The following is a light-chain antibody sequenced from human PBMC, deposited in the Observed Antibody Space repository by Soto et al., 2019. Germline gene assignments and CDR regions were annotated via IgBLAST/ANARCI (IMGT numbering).Light chain of an antibody. Sequence: EIVMTQSPLSLPVTPGEPASISCRSSQSLLHSNGYNYLDWYVQKPGQSPQLLIYLGSYRASGVPDRFSGSGSGTDFTLKISRVEAEDVGVYYCMQALQTRTFGQGTKVDIK. J-gene: IGKJ1*01. CDR2: LGS. CDR3: MQALQTRT. V-gene: IGKV2-28*01. CDR1: QSLLHSNGYNY.